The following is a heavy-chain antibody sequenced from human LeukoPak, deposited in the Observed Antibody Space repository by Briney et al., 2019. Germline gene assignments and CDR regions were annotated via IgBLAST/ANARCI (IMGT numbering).Heavy chain of an antibody. CDR2: ISSNGGST. Sequence: TGGSLRLSCAASGFTFGNYVMHWGRQAPGKGLESVSGISSNGGSTYYANSVKGRFTISRDNSKNTLYLQMGSLRAEDMAVYYCARGGPYSSSWRYFDFWGRGTLVTVSS. V-gene: IGHV3-64*01. J-gene: IGHJ2*01. CDR1: GFTFGNYV. D-gene: IGHD6-13*01. CDR3: ARGGPYSSSWRYFDF.